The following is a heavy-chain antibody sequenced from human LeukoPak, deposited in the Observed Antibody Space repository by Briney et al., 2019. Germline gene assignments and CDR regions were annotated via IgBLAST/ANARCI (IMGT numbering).Heavy chain of an antibody. D-gene: IGHD3-10*01. CDR3: AGVTGSYYFYYYMDV. J-gene: IGHJ6*03. V-gene: IGHV4-39*07. Sequence: SETLSLTCTVSGGSIRSNSYYWGWIRQPPGKGLEWIGSIYYSGSTHYNPSLKSRVTISVDTSKNQFSLKLTSLTAADTAVYYCAGVTGSYYFYYYMDVWGKGTTVTVSS. CDR2: IYYSGST. CDR1: GGSIRSNSYY.